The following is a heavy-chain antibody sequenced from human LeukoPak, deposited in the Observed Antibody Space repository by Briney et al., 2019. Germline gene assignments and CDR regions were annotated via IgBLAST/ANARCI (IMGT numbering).Heavy chain of an antibody. J-gene: IGHJ4*02. CDR3: ASANEPRVHLPLDY. CDR1: GYTLTELS. CDR2: FDPEDGET. D-gene: IGHD1-1*01. V-gene: IGHV1-24*01. Sequence: GASVKVSCKVSGYTLTELSMHWVRQAPGKGLEWMGGFDPEDGETIYAQKFQGRVTMTEDTSTDTAYMELSSLRSEDTAVYYCASANEPRVHLPLDYWGQGTLVTVSS.